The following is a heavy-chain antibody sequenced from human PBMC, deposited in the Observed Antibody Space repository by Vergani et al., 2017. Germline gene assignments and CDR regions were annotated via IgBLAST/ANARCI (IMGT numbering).Heavy chain of an antibody. CDR2: ISSSSSTI. D-gene: IGHD3-3*01. Sequence: EVQLVESGGGLVQPGGSLRLSCAASGFTFSSYSMNWVRQAPGKGLGWVSYISSSSSTIYYADSVKGRFTISRDNAKNSLYLQMNSLRAEDTAVYYCARGGAFWSGYYFDYWGQGTLVTVSS. CDR3: ARGGAFWSGYYFDY. V-gene: IGHV3-48*01. CDR1: GFTFSSYS. J-gene: IGHJ4*02.